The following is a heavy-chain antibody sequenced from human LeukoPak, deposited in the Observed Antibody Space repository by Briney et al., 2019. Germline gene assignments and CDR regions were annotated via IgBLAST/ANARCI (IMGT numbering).Heavy chain of an antibody. CDR3: ARDRNYYDSSGYSYFDY. CDR2: IYYSGST. J-gene: IGHJ4*02. Sequence: SETLSLTCTVSGGSVSSGNYYWSWIRQPPGKGLEWIGYIYYSGSTNYNPSLKSRVTISVDTSKNQFSLKLSSVTAADTAAYYCARDRNYYDSSGYSYFDYWGQGTLVTVSS. V-gene: IGHV4-61*01. CDR1: GGSVSSGNYY. D-gene: IGHD3-22*01.